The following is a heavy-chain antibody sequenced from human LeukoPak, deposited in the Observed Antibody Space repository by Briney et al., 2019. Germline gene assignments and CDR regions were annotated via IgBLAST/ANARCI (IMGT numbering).Heavy chain of an antibody. CDR3: ARDQRWLQLGYFDY. CDR2: ISSSSSYI. Sequence: GGSLRLSCAASGFTFSSYSMNWVRQAPGKGLEWVSSISSSSSYIYYADSVKGRFTISRDNAKNSLYLQMNSLRAEDTAVYYCARDQRWLQLGYFDYRGQGTLVTVSS. J-gene: IGHJ4*02. V-gene: IGHV3-21*01. D-gene: IGHD5-24*01. CDR1: GFTFSSYS.